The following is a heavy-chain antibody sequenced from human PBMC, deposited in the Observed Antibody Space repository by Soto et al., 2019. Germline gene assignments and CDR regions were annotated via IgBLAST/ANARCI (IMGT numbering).Heavy chain of an antibody. CDR1: GFTFSSYG. CDR3: AIYRSSTNYYRMDV. Sequence: VGSLRLSCAASGFTFSSYGMHWVRQAPGKGLEWVAVISYDGSNKYYADSVKGRFTISRDNSKNTLYLQMNSLRAEDTAVYYCAIYRSSTNYYRMDVWGQGYTVTVSS. V-gene: IGHV3-30*03. J-gene: IGHJ6*02. D-gene: IGHD6-13*01. CDR2: ISYDGSNK.